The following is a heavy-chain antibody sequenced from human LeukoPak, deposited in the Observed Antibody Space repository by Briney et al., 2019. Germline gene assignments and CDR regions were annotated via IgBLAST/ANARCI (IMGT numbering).Heavy chain of an antibody. J-gene: IGHJ4*02. CDR1: GFTFSDYY. Sequence: GGSLRLSCAASGFTFSDYYMSWIRQAPGKGLEWVSYISSGGSTISYADSAKGRFTISRDNAKNSLYLQMNSVRAEDTAVYYCARAYDYGDYWGQGTLVTVSS. V-gene: IGHV3-11*01. CDR3: ARAYDYGDY. D-gene: IGHD2-2*01. CDR2: ISSGGSTI.